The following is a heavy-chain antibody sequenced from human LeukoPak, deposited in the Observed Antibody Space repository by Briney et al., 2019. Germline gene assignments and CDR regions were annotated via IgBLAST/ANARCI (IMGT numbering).Heavy chain of an antibody. CDR2: INQDGSER. J-gene: IGHJ3*02. Sequence: GGSLRLSCAASGFTFSSHWMTWVRQAPGKGLEWVANINQDGSERYYVDSVKGRFTISRDNAKNSLYLQMNSLRAEDTAVYYCARDSEYSSSFAFDIWGQGTMVTASS. V-gene: IGHV3-7*01. D-gene: IGHD6-13*01. CDR3: ARDSEYSSSFAFDI. CDR1: GFTFSSHW.